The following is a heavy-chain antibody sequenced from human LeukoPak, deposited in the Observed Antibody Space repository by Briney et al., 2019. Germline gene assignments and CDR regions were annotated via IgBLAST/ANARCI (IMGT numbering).Heavy chain of an antibody. CDR3: ARHPRITIYGVVTLNWFDP. Sequence: SETLSLTCTVSGGSISTSSYYWGWIRQPPGKGLEWIGSIYYSGSTYYNPSLKSRVTLSVDTSKNQFSLKLSSVTAADTAVYYCARHPRITIYGVVTLNWFDPWGQGTLVTVSS. V-gene: IGHV4-39*01. CDR1: GGSISTSSYY. J-gene: IGHJ5*02. CDR2: IYYSGST. D-gene: IGHD3-3*01.